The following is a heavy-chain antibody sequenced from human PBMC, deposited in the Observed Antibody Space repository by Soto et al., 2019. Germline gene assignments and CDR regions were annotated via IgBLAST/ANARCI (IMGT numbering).Heavy chain of an antibody. J-gene: IGHJ6*02. D-gene: IGHD3-3*01. CDR1: GFTFSSYG. V-gene: IGHV3-33*01. Sequence: GGSLRLSCAASGFTFSSYGMHWVRQAPGKGLEWVAVIWYDGSNKYYADSVKGRFTISRDNSKNTLYLQMNSLRAEDTAVYYCARSEQGAPMDVGGQGTTVTVSS. CDR3: ARSEQGAPMDV. CDR2: IWYDGSNK.